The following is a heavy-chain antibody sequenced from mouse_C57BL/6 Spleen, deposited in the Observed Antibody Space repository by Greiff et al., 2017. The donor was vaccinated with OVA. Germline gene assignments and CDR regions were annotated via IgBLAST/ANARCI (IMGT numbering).Heavy chain of an antibody. J-gene: IGHJ1*03. CDR1: GYTFTDYN. D-gene: IGHD2-1*01. CDR3: ASRGNYWYFDV. CDR2: INPNNGGT. Sequence: EVQLQQSGPELVKPGASVKIPCKASGYTFTDYNMDWVKQSHGKSLEWIGDINPNNGGTIYNQKFKGKATLTVDKSSSTAYMELRSLTSEDTAVYYCASRGNYWYFDVWGTGTTVTVSS. V-gene: IGHV1-18*01.